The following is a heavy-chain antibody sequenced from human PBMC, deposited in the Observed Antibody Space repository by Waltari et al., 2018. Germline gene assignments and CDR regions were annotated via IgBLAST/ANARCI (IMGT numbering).Heavy chain of an antibody. D-gene: IGHD6-19*01. J-gene: IGHJ4*02. V-gene: IGHV1-46*01. Sequence: QVQLVQSGAEVKKPGASVKVSCKASGYTFTSYYMHWVRQAPGQGLEWMGIINPSGGSTSYAQKFQGRVTMTRDTSTSTVYMELSSLRSEDTAVYYCARVPSRYSSGWFEDDYWGQGTLVTVSS. CDR3: ARVPSRYSSGWFEDDY. CDR1: GYTFTSYY. CDR2: INPSGGST.